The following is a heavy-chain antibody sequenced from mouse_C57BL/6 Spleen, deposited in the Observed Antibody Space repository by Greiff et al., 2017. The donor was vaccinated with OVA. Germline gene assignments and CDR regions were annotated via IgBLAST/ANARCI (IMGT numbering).Heavy chain of an antibody. CDR1: GYTFTSYW. J-gene: IGHJ1*03. CDR3: ARGAITTWYFDV. Sequence: QVQLKQPGAELVMPGASVKLSCKASGYTFTSYWMHWVKQRPGQGLEWIGEIDPSDSYTNYNQKFKGKSTLTVDKSSSTAYMQLSSLTSEDSAVYYCARGAITTWYFDVWGTGTTVTVSS. V-gene: IGHV1-69*01. D-gene: IGHD1-1*01. CDR2: IDPSDSYT.